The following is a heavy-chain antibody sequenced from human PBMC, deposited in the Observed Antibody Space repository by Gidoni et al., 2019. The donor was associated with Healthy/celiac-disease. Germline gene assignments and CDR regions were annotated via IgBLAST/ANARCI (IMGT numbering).Heavy chain of an antibody. Sequence: EVQLVESGGGLVQPGGSLRLSCAASGFTFSSYWMSWVRQAPGKGLEWVANIKQDGSEKYYVDSVKGRFTISRDNAKNSLYLQMNSLRAEDTAVYYCARDRPRRYCSGGSCRPGWFDPWGQGTLVTVSS. CDR3: ARDRPRRYCSGGSCRPGWFDP. D-gene: IGHD2-15*01. CDR2: IKQDGSEK. J-gene: IGHJ5*02. V-gene: IGHV3-7*01. CDR1: GFTFSSYW.